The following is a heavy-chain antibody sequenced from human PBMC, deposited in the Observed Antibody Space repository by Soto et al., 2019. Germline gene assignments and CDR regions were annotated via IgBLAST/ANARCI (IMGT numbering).Heavy chain of an antibody. CDR1: GFIFSGYA. J-gene: IGHJ4*02. CDR3: AKETNAYEINF. V-gene: IGHV3-30-3*01. Sequence: QVQLVESGGGVVQPGRSLRLSCAASGFIFSGYAMHWVRQAPGKGLEWVAVISCDGNNQYYADSVRGRFTVSRDNSNNMLYVQMNNFRDEDTAMYYCAKETNAYEINFWGQGTLVTVSS. CDR2: ISCDGNNQ. D-gene: IGHD3-9*01.